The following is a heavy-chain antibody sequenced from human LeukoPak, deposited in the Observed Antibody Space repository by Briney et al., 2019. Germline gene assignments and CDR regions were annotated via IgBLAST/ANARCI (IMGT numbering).Heavy chain of an antibody. V-gene: IGHV3-7*01. CDR1: GFTFSTYW. CDR2: INQDGSEK. CDR3: TRDFEGLYKYYYGMDV. J-gene: IGHJ6*02. Sequence: LPGVTLRLSCAASGFTFSTYWMSWVRQGPGQGREWVANINQDGSEKYYVDSVKGRFTISRDNAKNSLYLQMDSLRAEDTAVYYCTRDFEGLYKYYYGMDVWGQGTTVTVSS. D-gene: IGHD3-9*01.